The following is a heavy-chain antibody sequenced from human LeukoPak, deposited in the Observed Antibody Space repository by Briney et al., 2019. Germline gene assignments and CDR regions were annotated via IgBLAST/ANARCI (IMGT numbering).Heavy chain of an antibody. CDR3: ARRSMIVIFDY. D-gene: IGHD3-22*01. J-gene: IGHJ4*02. Sequence: SETLSLTCSVSGGSISSSSYHWGWIRQPPGKGLEWIGSIYYSGSTYYNPSLKSRVTISVDTSKNQFSLKLSSVTAADTAVYYCARRSMIVIFDYWGQGTLVTVSS. V-gene: IGHV4-39*01. CDR2: IYYSGST. CDR1: GGSISSSSYH.